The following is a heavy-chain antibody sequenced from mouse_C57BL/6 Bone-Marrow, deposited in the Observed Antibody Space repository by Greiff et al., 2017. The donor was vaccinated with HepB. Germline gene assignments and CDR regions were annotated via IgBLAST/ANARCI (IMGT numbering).Heavy chain of an antibody. V-gene: IGHV10-1*01. CDR3: VRGDYFDY. J-gene: IGHJ2*01. Sequence: EADGGLVQPKGSLKLSCAASGFSFNTYAMNWVRQAPGKGLEWVARIRSKSNNYATYYADSVKDRFTISRDDSESMLYLQMNNLKTEDTAMYYCVRGDYFDYWGQGTTLTVSS. CDR2: IRSKSNNYAT. CDR1: GFSFNTYA.